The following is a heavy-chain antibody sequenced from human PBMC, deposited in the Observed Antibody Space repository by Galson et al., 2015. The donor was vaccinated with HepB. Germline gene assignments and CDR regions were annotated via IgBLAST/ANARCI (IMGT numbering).Heavy chain of an antibody. V-gene: IGHV6-1*01. CDR3: ARVSGTIYYYGLDV. Sequence: CAISGDSVSSNSAAWNWIRKSPSRGLEWLGRTYYRARWYNDYAESVRSRITISPDTSKNHFSLQLKSVTPEDTAVYYCARVSGTIYYYGLDVWGQGTTVTVSS. CDR2: TYYRARWYN. CDR1: GDSVSSNSAA. J-gene: IGHJ6*02. D-gene: IGHD6-13*01.